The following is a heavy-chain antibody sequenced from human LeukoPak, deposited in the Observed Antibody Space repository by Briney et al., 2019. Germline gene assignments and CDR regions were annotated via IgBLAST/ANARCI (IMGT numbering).Heavy chain of an antibody. CDR3: ARLPEGGYATSLGWIGP. Sequence: SETLSLTCSVSGVSISRSYWIWIRQTPGKGLEWIGYISYTGVSSYNPSLKSRVTISVDTSKNQFSLNVSSVTAADTDVYYCARLPEGGYATSLGWIGPWGQGTRVTVSS. D-gene: IGHD5-24*01. CDR2: ISYTGVS. V-gene: IGHV4-59*08. CDR1: GVSISRSY. J-gene: IGHJ5*02.